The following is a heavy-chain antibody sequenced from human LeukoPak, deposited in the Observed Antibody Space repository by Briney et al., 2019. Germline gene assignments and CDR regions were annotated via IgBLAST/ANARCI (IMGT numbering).Heavy chain of an antibody. Sequence: PGGSLRLSCAASGFTFSSYEMNWVRQAPGKGLEWVSSISRSGSTKYYADSVKGRFTIARDNAKNSVYLEMNSLRADDTAIYYCARSARLMKGVVEVTALDDWGQGTLVTVSS. CDR3: ARSARLMKGVVEVTALDD. J-gene: IGHJ4*02. V-gene: IGHV3-48*03. CDR1: GFTFSSYE. CDR2: ISRSGSTK. D-gene: IGHD3-3*01.